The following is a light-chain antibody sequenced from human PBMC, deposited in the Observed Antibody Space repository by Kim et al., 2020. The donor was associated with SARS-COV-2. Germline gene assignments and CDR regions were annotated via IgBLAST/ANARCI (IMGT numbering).Light chain of an antibody. V-gene: IGLV3-1*01. CDR3: QAWERSTAI. CDR1: KLRNKY. Sequence: SYELTQPPSVSVSPGQTASISCSGDKLRNKYAYWYQQKPGQSPILVIYQDAKRPSGIPERFSGSNSGNTATLTISGTQAMDEADYYCQAWERSTAIFGGGTQLTVL. CDR2: QDA. J-gene: IGLJ2*01.